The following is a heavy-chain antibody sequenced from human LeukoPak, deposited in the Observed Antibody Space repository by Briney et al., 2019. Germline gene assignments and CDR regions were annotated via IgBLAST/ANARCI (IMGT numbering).Heavy chain of an antibody. CDR3: ASTRSYYDSSGYFPY. Sequence: GASVKVSCEASGGTFSSYAISWVRQAPGQGLEWMGRIIPIFGTANYAQKFQGRVTITTDESTSTAYMELSSLRSEDTAVYYCASTRSYYDSSGYFPYWGQGTLVTVS. J-gene: IGHJ4*02. V-gene: IGHV1-69*05. CDR2: IIPIFGTA. D-gene: IGHD3-22*01. CDR1: GGTFSSYA.